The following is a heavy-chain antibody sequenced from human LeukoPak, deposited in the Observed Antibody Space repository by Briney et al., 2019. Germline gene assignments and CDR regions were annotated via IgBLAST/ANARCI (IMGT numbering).Heavy chain of an antibody. CDR3: AKDSISSGWYYFDY. V-gene: IGHV3-7*05. J-gene: IGHJ4*02. D-gene: IGHD6-19*01. Sequence: GGSLRLSCAASGFTSSSYWMTWVRQAPGKGLEWVANVKPDGSEKYYVDSVKGRFTISRDNAKNSLYLQMNSLRAEDTAVYYCAKDSISSGWYYFDYWGQGTLVTVSS. CDR2: VKPDGSEK. CDR1: GFTSSSYW.